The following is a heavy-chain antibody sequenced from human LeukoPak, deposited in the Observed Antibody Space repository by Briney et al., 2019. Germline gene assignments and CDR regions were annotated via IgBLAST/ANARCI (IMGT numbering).Heavy chain of an antibody. J-gene: IGHJ4*02. CDR2: ISGSGDAT. D-gene: IGHD2-15*01. CDR1: GFTFSSYA. CDR3: AKCSRSSCFAAGAFDC. Sequence: GRSLRLSCAAPGFTFSSYAMAWVRQAPGKGLEWVSGISGSGDATWYADSVKGRFTISRDNSKNTVSLQMNSLRPDDTAIYYCAKCSRSSCFAAGAFDCWGQGTQVTVSS. V-gene: IGHV3-23*01.